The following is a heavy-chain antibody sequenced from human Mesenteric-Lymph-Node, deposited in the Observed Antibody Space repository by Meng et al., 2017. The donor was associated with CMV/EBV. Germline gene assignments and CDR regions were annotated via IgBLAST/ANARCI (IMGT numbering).Heavy chain of an antibody. CDR2: IYYSGST. D-gene: IGHD6-19*01. J-gene: IGHJ6*02. CDR1: GGSISSSSYY. Sequence: ESLKISCTVSGGSISSSSYYWGWIRQPPGKGLEWIGSIYYSGSTYYNPSLKSRVTISVDTSKNQFSLKLSSVTAADTAVYYCARTTYSSGWSYYYYYGMDVWGQGTTVTVSS. CDR3: ARTTYSSGWSYYYYYGMDV. V-gene: IGHV4-39*07.